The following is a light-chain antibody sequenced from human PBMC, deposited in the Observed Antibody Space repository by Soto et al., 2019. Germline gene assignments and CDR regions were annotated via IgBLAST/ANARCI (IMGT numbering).Light chain of an antibody. V-gene: IGKV3-11*01. Sequence: EIVLTQSPATLSLSPGERATLSCRASQSVSIYLAWLQQKPGQAPRLLIYDASNRATGIPARFSGSGSGTDFTLTISSLEPEDFAVYYCQQRSNWPLPFGQGTRLEIK. J-gene: IGKJ5*01. CDR3: QQRSNWPLP. CDR1: QSVSIY. CDR2: DAS.